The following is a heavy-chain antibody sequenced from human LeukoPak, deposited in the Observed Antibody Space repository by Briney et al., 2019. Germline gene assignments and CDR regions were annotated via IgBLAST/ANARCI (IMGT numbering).Heavy chain of an antibody. J-gene: IGHJ5*02. Sequence: ASVTVSYKASGGTFSSYAISWVRQAPGQGLEWMGGIIPIFGTANYAQKFQGRVTITTDESTSTAYMELSSLRSEDTAVYYCARSEAAAGTWYNWFDPWGQGTLVTVSS. V-gene: IGHV1-69*05. CDR3: ARSEAAAGTWYNWFDP. CDR1: GGTFSSYA. D-gene: IGHD6-13*01. CDR2: IIPIFGTA.